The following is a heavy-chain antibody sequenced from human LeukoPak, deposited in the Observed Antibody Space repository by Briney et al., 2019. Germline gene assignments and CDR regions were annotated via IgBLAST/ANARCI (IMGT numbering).Heavy chain of an antibody. CDR3: AREVSWNYIADY. D-gene: IGHD1-7*01. V-gene: IGHV3-30-3*01. Sequence: PGGSLRLSCAASGFIFSIYAMHWVRQAPGKGLEWVAVISYDGSNKYYADSVKGRFTISRDNSKNTLYVQMNSLRAEDTAVYYCAREVSWNYIADYWGQGTLVSVSS. J-gene: IGHJ4*02. CDR1: GFIFSIYA. CDR2: ISYDGSNK.